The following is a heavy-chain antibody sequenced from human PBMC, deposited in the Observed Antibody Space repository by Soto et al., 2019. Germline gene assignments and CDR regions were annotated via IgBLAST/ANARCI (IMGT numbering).Heavy chain of an antibody. CDR2: IYPGDSDT. CDR1: GYSFTTYW. D-gene: IGHD6-19*01. Sequence: GGSLKISCKGSGYSFTTYWIGWGRQMPGKGLEWMGIIYPGDSDTRYSPFFQGQVTISADRSFRTAYLQWSSLKASDTAMYYCARHKRKVAGSYYYFGMDVWGQGTTVTVS. V-gene: IGHV5-51*01. CDR3: ARHKRKVAGSYYYFGMDV. J-gene: IGHJ6*02.